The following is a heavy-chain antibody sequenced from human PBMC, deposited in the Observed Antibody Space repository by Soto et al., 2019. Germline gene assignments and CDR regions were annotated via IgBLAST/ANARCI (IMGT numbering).Heavy chain of an antibody. Sequence: ASVKVSCKASGYTFTSYYMHWVRQAPGQGLEWMGRINPSGGSTNYAQKFQGRVTMTRDTSISTAYMELSSLRSDDTAVYYCARDSCSGGSCYPSNYYYYGMDVWGQGTTVTVSS. V-gene: IGHV1-46*01. J-gene: IGHJ6*02. D-gene: IGHD2-15*01. CDR3: ARDSCSGGSCYPSNYYYYGMDV. CDR1: GYTFTSYY. CDR2: INPSGGST.